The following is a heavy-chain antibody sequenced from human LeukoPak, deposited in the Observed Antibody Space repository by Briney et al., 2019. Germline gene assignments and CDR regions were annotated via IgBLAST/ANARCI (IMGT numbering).Heavy chain of an antibody. D-gene: IGHD2-15*01. J-gene: IGHJ4*02. V-gene: IGHV3-53*01. CDR1: GFTVSSSY. CDR2: FYRGDST. Sequence: GGALRLSCAASGFTVSSSYMYWVRQAPGKGLEWVSFFYRGDSTYYAESVRGRFTISRDNSKNTLYLLMNSLIPEDTAVYYCAREVVSSPSYFDSWGQGTLVTVSS. CDR3: AREVVSSPSYFDS.